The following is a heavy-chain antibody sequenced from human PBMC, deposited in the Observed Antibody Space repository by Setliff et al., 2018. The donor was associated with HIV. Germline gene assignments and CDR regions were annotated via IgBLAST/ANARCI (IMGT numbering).Heavy chain of an antibody. CDR3: AGGGNYYPYESFDY. CDR1: GFTFSSYW. Sequence: PGGSLRLSCAASGFTFSSYWMAWVRQAPGKGLGWVADINRDGSDKKYVDSVRGRFTISRDNAKNSLYLQMDSLRAEDTAVYYCAGGGNYYPYESFDYWGRGTLVTVSS. V-gene: IGHV3-7*03. J-gene: IGHJ4*02. CDR2: INRDGSDK. D-gene: IGHD1-26*01.